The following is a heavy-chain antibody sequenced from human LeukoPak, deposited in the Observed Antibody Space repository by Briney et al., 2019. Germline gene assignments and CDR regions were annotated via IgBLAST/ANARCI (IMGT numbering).Heavy chain of an antibody. V-gene: IGHV3-20*04. CDR3: ASDYYGSGSPVGY. CDR1: GFTFDDYG. Sequence: GGSLRLSCAASGFTFDDYGMSWVRQAPGKGLEWVSGINWNGGSTGYADSVEGRFTISRDNAKNSLYPQMNSLRAEDTALYYCASDYYGSGSPVGYWGQGTLVTVSS. CDR2: INWNGGST. D-gene: IGHD3-10*01. J-gene: IGHJ4*02.